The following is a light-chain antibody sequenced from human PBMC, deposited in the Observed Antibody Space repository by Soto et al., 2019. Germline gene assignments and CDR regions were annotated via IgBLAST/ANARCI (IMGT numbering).Light chain of an antibody. V-gene: IGKV1-12*01. Sequence: DIQMTQSPSSVSASVGDRVTITCRASQDISGWLVWYQQKPGKAPKLPIYAASSLQSGVPSRFSGSGSGTYFTLTITSLQSEDFATYYCLQADTFPITFGQGTRLEIK. CDR3: LQADTFPIT. CDR2: AAS. CDR1: QDISGW. J-gene: IGKJ5*01.